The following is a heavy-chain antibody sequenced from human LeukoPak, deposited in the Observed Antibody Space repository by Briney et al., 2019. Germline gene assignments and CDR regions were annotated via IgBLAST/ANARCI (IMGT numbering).Heavy chain of an antibody. CDR2: IDPNNGGT. V-gene: IGHV1-2*06. D-gene: IGHD1-1*01. J-gene: IGHJ6*03. CDR3: ARDRDTTGYYYMDV. Sequence: GASVKVSCKASGYTFTAYYLYWVRQAPGQGLEWMGRIDPNNGGTNYAQKFQGRVTMTRGTSINTAYMELSRLRSDDTAVYYCARDRDTTGYYYMDVWGKGTTVTVSS. CDR1: GYTFTAYY.